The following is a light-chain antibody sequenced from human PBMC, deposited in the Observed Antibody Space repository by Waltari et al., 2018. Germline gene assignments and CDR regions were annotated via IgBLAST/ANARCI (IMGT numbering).Light chain of an antibody. CDR3: QTWGMNIQV. CDR2: VNSDGSH. CDR1: GEYSAYA. Sequence: QLVLTQSPSASASLGASVKPTCTLTGEYSAYAIAWHPQQPEKGPRYLMNVNSDGSHDKADGIPERFSGSSAGAERYLIISRLQSDDEADYFCQTWGMNIQVFGGGTRLTVL. J-gene: IGLJ3*02. V-gene: IGLV4-69*01.